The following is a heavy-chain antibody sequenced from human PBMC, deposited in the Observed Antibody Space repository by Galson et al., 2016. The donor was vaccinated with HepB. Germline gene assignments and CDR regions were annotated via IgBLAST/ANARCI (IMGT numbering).Heavy chain of an antibody. J-gene: IGHJ4*01. D-gene: IGHD2-21*01. CDR2: LYYNGTT. CDR3: ARSFSSGDYVQ. CDR1: GASLNTYY. Sequence: SETLSLTCAVSGASLNTYYWTWIRQPPGKGLQWIGILYYNGTTKSNPSLKSRVTISLDTSQNHFSLGLTSVTAADTAMYYCARSFSSGDYVQWGPGTLVTVSS. V-gene: IGHV4-59*01.